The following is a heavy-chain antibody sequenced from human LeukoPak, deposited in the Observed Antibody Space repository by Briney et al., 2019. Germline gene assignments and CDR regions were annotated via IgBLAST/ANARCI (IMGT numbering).Heavy chain of an antibody. D-gene: IGHD1-14*01. CDR3: ARDQEAPGFYFDY. J-gene: IGHJ4*02. Sequence: GGSLRLSCAASGFTFSNYWMHWVRQTPEKGLVWVSRINCDGSSTNYADSVKGRFTISRDNAKNTLYLQMDSLRADDTAVYYCARDQEAPGFYFDYWGQGNLVTVSS. CDR1: GFTFSNYW. CDR2: INCDGSST. V-gene: IGHV3-74*01.